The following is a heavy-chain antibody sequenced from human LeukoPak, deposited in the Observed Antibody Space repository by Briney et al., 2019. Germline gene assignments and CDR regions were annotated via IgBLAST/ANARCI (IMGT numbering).Heavy chain of an antibody. CDR3: ARTPPTYAFDI. Sequence: SETLSLTCAVYGGSFSGYYWSWIRQPPGKGLEWIGEINHSGSTNYNPSLKSRVTISVDRSKNQFSLKLSSVTAADTAVYYCARTPPTYAFDIWGQGTMVTVSS. D-gene: IGHD1-1*01. J-gene: IGHJ3*02. CDR2: INHSGST. V-gene: IGHV4-34*01. CDR1: GGSFSGYY.